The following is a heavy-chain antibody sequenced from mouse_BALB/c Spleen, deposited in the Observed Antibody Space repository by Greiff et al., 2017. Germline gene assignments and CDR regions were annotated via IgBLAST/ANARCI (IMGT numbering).Heavy chain of an antibody. Sequence: EVQLQQSGPDLVKPSQSLSLTCTVTGYSITSGYSWHWIRQFPGNKLEWMGYIHYSGSTNYNPSLKSRISITRDTSKNQFFLQLNSVTTEDTATYYCASNYDYEGSMDYWGQGTSVTVSS. CDR1: GYSITSGYS. CDR3: ASNYDYEGSMDY. CDR2: IHYSGST. J-gene: IGHJ4*01. V-gene: IGHV3-1*02. D-gene: IGHD2-4*01.